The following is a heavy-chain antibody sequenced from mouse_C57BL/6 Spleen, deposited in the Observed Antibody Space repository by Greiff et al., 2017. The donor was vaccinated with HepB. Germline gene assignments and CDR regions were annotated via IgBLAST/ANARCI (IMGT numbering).Heavy chain of an antibody. V-gene: IGHV1-4*01. CDR2: INPSSGYT. J-gene: IGHJ1*03. CDR1: GYTFTSYT. CDR3: ARADLGREGYFDV. D-gene: IGHD4-1*01. Sequence: VQLQQSGAELARPGASVKMSCKASGYTFTSYTMHWVKQRPGQGLEWIGYINPSSGYTKYNQKFKDKATLTADKSSSTAYMQLSSLTSEDSAVYYCARADLGREGYFDVWGTGTTVTVSS.